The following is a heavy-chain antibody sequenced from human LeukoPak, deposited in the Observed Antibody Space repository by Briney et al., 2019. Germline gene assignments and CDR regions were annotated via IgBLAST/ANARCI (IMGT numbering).Heavy chain of an antibody. J-gene: IGHJ4*02. CDR1: GGSISSSSYY. CDR2: IYYSGST. V-gene: IGHV4-39*01. Sequence: SETLSLTCTVSGGSISSSSYYWGWIRQPPGKGLEWIGSIYYSGSTYYNPSLKSRVTISVDTSKNQFSLKLSSVTAADTAVYYCARQSRDGYNPDYWGQGTLVTVSS. CDR3: ARQSRDGYNPDY. D-gene: IGHD5-24*01.